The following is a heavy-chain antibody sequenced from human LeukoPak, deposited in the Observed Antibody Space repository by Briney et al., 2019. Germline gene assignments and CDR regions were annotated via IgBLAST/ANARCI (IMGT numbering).Heavy chain of an antibody. CDR3: ARLGPILRDHYMDV. Sequence: TGGSLSVSCAESGFTFKSNWMRWGREAQGKGMEWVANMNVDGSSKYYADSVRGGFIISRDNADNSLHLHMNSLRAEDTAVFYCARLGPILRDHYMDVWGKGTTVTVSS. D-gene: IGHD2-15*01. J-gene: IGHJ6*03. CDR1: GFTFKSNW. CDR2: MNVDGSSK. V-gene: IGHV3-7*03.